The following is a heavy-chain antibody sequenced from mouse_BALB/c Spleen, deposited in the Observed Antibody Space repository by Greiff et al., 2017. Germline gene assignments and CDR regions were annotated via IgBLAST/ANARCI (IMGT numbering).Heavy chain of an antibody. V-gene: IGHV1-14*01. J-gene: IGHJ2*01. CDR3: TYDYDDGGYFDY. CDR2: INPYNDGT. Sequence: LQESGPELVKPGASVKMSCKASGYTFTSYVMHWVKQKPGQGLEWIGYINPYNDGTKYNEKFKGKATLTSDKSSSTAYMELSSLTSEDSAVYYCTYDYDDGGYFDYWGQGTTLTVSS. D-gene: IGHD2-4*01. CDR1: GYTFTSYV.